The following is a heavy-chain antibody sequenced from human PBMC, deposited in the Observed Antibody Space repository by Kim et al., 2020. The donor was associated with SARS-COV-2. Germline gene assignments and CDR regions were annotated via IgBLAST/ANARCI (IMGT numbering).Heavy chain of an antibody. V-gene: IGHV4-34*01. D-gene: IGHD6-13*01. CDR1: GGSFSGYY. Sequence: SETLSLTCAVYGGSFSGYYWSWIRQPPGKGLEWIGEINHSGSTNYNPSLKSRVTISVDTSKNQFSLKLSSVTAADTAVYYCARKAGTLRWYFDLWGRGTLVTVSS. CDR3: ARKAGTLRWYFDL. CDR2: INHSGST. J-gene: IGHJ2*01.